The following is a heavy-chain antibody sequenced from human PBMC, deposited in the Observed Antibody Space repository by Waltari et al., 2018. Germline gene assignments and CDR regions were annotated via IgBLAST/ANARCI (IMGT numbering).Heavy chain of an antibody. Sequence: QVQLQESGPGLVTPSETLSLTCTVSGGPISSYYWSWIRQPPRKQLEWIGYIYYSGSTNYNPSLKSRVTISVDTSKNQFSLKLSSVTAADTAVYYCARGGGDSRPYNWFDPWDQGTLVTVSS. J-gene: IGHJ5*02. V-gene: IGHV4-59*01. CDR3: ARGGGDSRPYNWFDP. CDR2: IYYSGST. CDR1: GGPISSYY. D-gene: IGHD2-21*01.